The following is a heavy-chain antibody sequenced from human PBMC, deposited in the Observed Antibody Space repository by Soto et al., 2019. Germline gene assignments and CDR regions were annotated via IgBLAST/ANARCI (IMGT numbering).Heavy chain of an antibody. CDR3: AKDPKYYDFWSGYDYYYYGMDV. CDR1: GFTFSSYG. J-gene: IGHJ6*02. D-gene: IGHD3-3*01. CDR2: ISYDGSTK. Sequence: QVQLVESGGGVVQPGRSLRLSCAASGFTFSSYGMHWVRQAPGKGLEWVAVISYDGSTKYYADSVKGRFTISRDNSKNTLYLQMNCLRDEDTAVYYCAKDPKYYDFWSGYDYYYYGMDVWGQGTTVTVSS. V-gene: IGHV3-30*18.